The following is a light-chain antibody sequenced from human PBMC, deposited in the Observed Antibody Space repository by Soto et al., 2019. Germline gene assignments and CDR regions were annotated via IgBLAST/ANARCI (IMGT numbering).Light chain of an antibody. CDR1: LSVSSD. J-gene: IGKJ1*01. CDR2: GAS. Sequence: EIVMTQSPATLSLSPGERATLSCRASLSVSSDLAWYQQKPGQAPRLLIYGASNRATGIPDRFSGSGSGTDFTLTISRLEPEDFAIYYCQHYNNWPPWTFGQGTKVDIK. CDR3: QHYNNWPPWT. V-gene: IGKV3D-15*01.